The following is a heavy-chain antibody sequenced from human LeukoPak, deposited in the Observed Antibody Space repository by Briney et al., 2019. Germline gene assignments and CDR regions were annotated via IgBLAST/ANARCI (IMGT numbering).Heavy chain of an antibody. CDR1: GLRYSDAW. J-gene: IGHJ4*02. Sequence: GGSLRLSCAVFGLRYSDAWMNWVRQAPGKGLEWVSYINTRGTTMYYADSVKGRFTISRDNAKDSLYLQMNSLRAEDTAIYYCARGRDGYKGGFDYWGQATLVTVSS. V-gene: IGHV3-11*04. CDR3: ARGRDGYKGGFDY. CDR2: INTRGTTM. D-gene: IGHD5-24*01.